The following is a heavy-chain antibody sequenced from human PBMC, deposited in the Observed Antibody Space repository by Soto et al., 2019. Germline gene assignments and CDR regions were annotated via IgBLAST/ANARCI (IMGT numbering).Heavy chain of an antibody. V-gene: IGHV4-34*01. J-gene: IGHJ4*02. Sequence: SETLSLTCAVYGGSFSGYYWSWIRQPPGKGLEWIGEINHSGSTNYNPSLKSRVTISVDTSKNQFSLKLSSVTAADTAVYYCARGYCSGGSCYFYYFDYWGQGTLVTVLL. CDR1: GGSFSGYY. CDR2: INHSGST. CDR3: ARGYCSGGSCYFYYFDY. D-gene: IGHD2-15*01.